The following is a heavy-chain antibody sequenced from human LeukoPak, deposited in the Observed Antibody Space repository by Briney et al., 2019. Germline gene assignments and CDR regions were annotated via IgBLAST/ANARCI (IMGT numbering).Heavy chain of an antibody. J-gene: IGHJ5*02. D-gene: IGHD2-2*01. CDR3: ARGLYCSSTSCLQNNWFDP. V-gene: IGHV1-8*01. Sequence: XXXNXXSVNTRYSQQFQGRVTITTNTSISTAYMELSSLRSEDTAVYYCARGLYCSSTSCLQNNWFDPWGQGTLVTVSS. CDR2: XNXXSVNT.